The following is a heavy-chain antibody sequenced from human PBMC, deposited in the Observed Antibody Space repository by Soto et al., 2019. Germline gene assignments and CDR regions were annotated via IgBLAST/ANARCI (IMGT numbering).Heavy chain of an antibody. Sequence: SLRLSCAASGFTFCDYAIHWFRQFPGKGLEWVSGINWNSGSIGYGDSVKGRFAISRDNAKNSLHLQMNSLSAEDTAFYYCVKDESINWYSGHFRHWGQGTLVTVSS. D-gene: IGHD6-13*01. CDR1: GFTFCDYA. CDR3: VKDESINWYSGHFRH. CDR2: INWNSGSI. V-gene: IGHV3-9*01. J-gene: IGHJ1*01.